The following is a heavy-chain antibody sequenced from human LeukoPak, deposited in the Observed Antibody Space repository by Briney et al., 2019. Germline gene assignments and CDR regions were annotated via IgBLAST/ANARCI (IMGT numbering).Heavy chain of an antibody. CDR3: ARVVDTHFDY. V-gene: IGHV3-74*01. J-gene: IGHJ4*02. CDR2: IKSDGSTT. Sequence: QPGGSLRLSCAASGFTFSSYWMHWVRQAPGKGLVWVSRIKSDGSTTTYADSVKGRFTISRDNAKNTLYLQMNSLRAEDTAVYYCARVVDTHFDYWSQGTLVTVSS. D-gene: IGHD5-18*01. CDR1: GFTFSSYW.